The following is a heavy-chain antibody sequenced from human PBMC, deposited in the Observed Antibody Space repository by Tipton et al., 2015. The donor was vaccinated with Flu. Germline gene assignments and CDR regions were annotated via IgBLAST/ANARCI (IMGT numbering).Heavy chain of an antibody. J-gene: IGHJ5*02. Sequence: LRLSCTVSGGSISSYYWSWIRQPAGKGLEWIGRIYTSGSTNYNPSLKSRVTMSVDTSKNQFSLKLSSVTAADTAVYYCAKAAGGSSQRPEYNWFDPWGQGTLVTVSS. CDR2: IYTSGST. CDR1: GGSISSYY. V-gene: IGHV4-4*07. D-gene: IGHD2-15*01. CDR3: AKAAGGSSQRPEYNWFDP.